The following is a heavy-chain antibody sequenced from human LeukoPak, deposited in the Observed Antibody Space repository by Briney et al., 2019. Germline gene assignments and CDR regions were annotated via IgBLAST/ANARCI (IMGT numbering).Heavy chain of an antibody. CDR1: GDSTSSRDYY. D-gene: IGHD4-17*01. V-gene: IGHV4-39*01. CDR3: ARPYYGAEGQFDY. CDR2: IHYSGSR. J-gene: IGHJ4*02. Sequence: PSETLSLTCTVSGDSTSSRDYYWGWIRQPPGKGLEWIGSIHYSGSRYYNPSLKSRVTISVDTSKNQFSLKLRSVTAADTAVYYCARPYYGAEGQFDYWGQGTLVAVSS.